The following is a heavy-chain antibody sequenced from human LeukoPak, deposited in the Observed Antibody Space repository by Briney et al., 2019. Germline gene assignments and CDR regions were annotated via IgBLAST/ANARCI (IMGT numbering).Heavy chain of an antibody. Sequence: PSETLSLTCTVSGYSISSGYYWGWIRQPPGKGLEWIGSIYHSGSTYYNPSLKSRVTISVDTSKNQFSLKLSSVTAADTAVYYCARGGYSSGTNWFDPWGQGTLVTVSS. CDR2: IYHSGST. CDR3: ARGGYSSGTNWFDP. CDR1: GYSISSGYY. J-gene: IGHJ5*02. V-gene: IGHV4-38-2*02. D-gene: IGHD6-19*01.